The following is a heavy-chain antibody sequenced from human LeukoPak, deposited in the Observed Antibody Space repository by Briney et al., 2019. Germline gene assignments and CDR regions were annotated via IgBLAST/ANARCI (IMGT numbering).Heavy chain of an antibody. J-gene: IGHJ6*03. CDR2: IIPIFGTA. Sequence: SVKVSCKASGGTFSSYAISWVRQAPGQGLEWMGGIIPIFGTANYAQKFQGRVTITADKSTSTAYMELSSLRSEDMAVYYCARARYENRIWPKSRYDYYHYMDVWGKGTTVTVSS. CDR3: ARARYENRIWPKSRYDYYHYMDV. CDR1: GGTFSSYA. D-gene: IGHD1-14*01. V-gene: IGHV1-69*06.